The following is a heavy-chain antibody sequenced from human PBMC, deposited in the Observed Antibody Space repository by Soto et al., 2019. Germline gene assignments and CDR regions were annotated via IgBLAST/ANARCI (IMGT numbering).Heavy chain of an antibody. V-gene: IGHV3-30-3*01. Sequence: GGSLRLSCAASGLTFSSYAMHWVRQAPGQGLEWAAVISYDGSNKYYADSVKGRFTISRDNSKNALYLQMNSLRAEDTAVYYCASPTRGQQLVRYYYYGMDGWGRGTTVTVSS. J-gene: IGHJ6*02. D-gene: IGHD6-13*01. CDR2: ISYDGSNK. CDR3: ASPTRGQQLVRYYYYGMDG. CDR1: GLTFSSYA.